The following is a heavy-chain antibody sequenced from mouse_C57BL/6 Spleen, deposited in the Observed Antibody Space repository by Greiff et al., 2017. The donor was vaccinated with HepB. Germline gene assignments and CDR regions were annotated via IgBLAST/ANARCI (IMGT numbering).Heavy chain of an antibody. D-gene: IGHD2-5*01. CDR3: AYSNYEYFDV. CDR1: GYTFTDYY. Sequence: EVQLQQSGPELVKPGASVKISCKASGYTFTDYYMNWVKQSHGKSLEWIGDINPNNGGTSYNQKFKGKATLTVDKSSSTAYMELRSLTSEDSAVYYCAYSNYEYFDVWGTGTTVTVSS. V-gene: IGHV1-26*01. J-gene: IGHJ1*03. CDR2: INPNNGGT.